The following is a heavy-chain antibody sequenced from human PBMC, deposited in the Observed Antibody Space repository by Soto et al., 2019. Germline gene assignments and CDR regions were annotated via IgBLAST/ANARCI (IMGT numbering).Heavy chain of an antibody. CDR1: GFTFSRYW. Sequence: EVQLVESGGGLVQPGGSLRLSCAASGFTFSRYWMRWVRQAPGKGLEWVANIKQDGSEKYYVDSVKGRFTISRDNAKNSLSLQMNSLRAEDTAVYYCARGGKWLRYNFDYWGQGTLVTVSS. V-gene: IGHV3-7*05. CDR3: ARGGKWLRYNFDY. J-gene: IGHJ4*02. D-gene: IGHD5-12*01. CDR2: IKQDGSEK.